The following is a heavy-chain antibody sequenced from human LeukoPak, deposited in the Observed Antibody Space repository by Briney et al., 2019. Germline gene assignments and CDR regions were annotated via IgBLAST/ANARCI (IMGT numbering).Heavy chain of an antibody. CDR3: AKDLIAVGDGYYFDF. CDR1: GFTFSSSS. D-gene: IGHD6-19*01. J-gene: IGHJ4*02. V-gene: IGHV3-48*04. Sequence: LTGGSLRLSCAASGFTFSSSSMNWVRQAPGKGLEWVSYISGSSSTIYYADSVKGRFTISRDNSKNTLSLQMNSLRAEDTALYYCAKDLIAVGDGYYFDFWGQGTLVTVSS. CDR2: ISGSSSTI.